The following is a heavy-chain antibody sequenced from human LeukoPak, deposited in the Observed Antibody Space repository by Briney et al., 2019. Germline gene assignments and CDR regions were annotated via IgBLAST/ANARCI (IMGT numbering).Heavy chain of an antibody. CDR1: GFTFSSYG. CDR3: ARDGLEVRGVIGAFDI. D-gene: IGHD3-10*01. Sequence: PGRSLRLSCAASGFTFSSYGMHWVRQAPGKGLEWVAVIWYDGSNKYYADSVKGRFTISRDNSKNTLYLQMNSLRAEDTAVYYCARDGLEVRGVIGAFDIWGQGTMVTVSS. CDR2: IWYDGSNK. V-gene: IGHV3-33*01. J-gene: IGHJ3*02.